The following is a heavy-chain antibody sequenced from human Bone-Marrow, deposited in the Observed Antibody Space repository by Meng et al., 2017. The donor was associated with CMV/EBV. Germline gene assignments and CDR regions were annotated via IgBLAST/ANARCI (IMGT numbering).Heavy chain of an antibody. CDR1: GGSVSSGSYY. CDR3: ARVSDGKQQLVRTYYFDY. J-gene: IGHJ4*02. CDR2: IYYSGST. D-gene: IGHD6-13*01. V-gene: IGHV4-61*01. Sequence: SETLSLTCTVSGGSVSSGSYYWSWIRQPPGKGLEWIGYIYYSGSTNYNPSLKSRVTISVDTSKNQFSLKLSSVTAADTAVYYCARVSDGKQQLVRTYYFDYWGQGTLVTVSS.